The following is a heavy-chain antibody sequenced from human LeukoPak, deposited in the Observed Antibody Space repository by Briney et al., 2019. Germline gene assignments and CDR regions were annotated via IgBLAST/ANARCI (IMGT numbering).Heavy chain of an antibody. J-gene: IGHJ6*04. V-gene: IGHV1-46*02. CDR2: INPSGGST. Sequence: ASVKVSCKTSGYTFNTYGVTWVRQAPGQGLEWMGIINPSGGSTSYAHNFQGRVTMTRDTSTSTVYMELSSLRSEDTAVYYCARDREYSSSSAMDVWGKGTTVTVSS. CDR3: ARDREYSSSSAMDV. D-gene: IGHD6-6*01. CDR1: GYTFNTYG.